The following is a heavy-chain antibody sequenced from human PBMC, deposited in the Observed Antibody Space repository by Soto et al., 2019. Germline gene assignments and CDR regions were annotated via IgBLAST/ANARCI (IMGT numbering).Heavy chain of an antibody. V-gene: IGHV3-21*01. D-gene: IGHD6-6*01. CDR3: VRDSGEQLVRRVFYYYYMDV. CDR1: GVTFSSFS. Sequence: EVQLVESGGGLVKPGGSLRLSCAASGVTFSSFSFNWVRQAPGKGLEWFSFILSSGGSIYYADSVKGRFTISRDNAKNSLYLQMNSLKDEDTAVYYCVRDSGEQLVRRVFYYYYMDVWGKGTTVTVSS. CDR2: ILSSGGSI. J-gene: IGHJ6*03.